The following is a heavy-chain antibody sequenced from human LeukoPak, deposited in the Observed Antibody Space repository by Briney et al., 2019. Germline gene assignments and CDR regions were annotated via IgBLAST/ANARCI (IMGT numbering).Heavy chain of an antibody. CDR3: AKNLYCGGGSCYPSALGMDV. CDR2: ISGSGNRT. V-gene: IGHV3-23*01. J-gene: IGHJ6*02. Sequence: GGSLRLSCAASGFTFSSYAMSWVGQAPGKGLEWVSSISGSGNRTYYADSVKGWFTISRDNSKNTLFLQMNSLRAEDTAVYYCAKNLYCGGGSCYPSALGMDVWGQGTTVTVSS. CDR1: GFTFSSYA. D-gene: IGHD2-15*01.